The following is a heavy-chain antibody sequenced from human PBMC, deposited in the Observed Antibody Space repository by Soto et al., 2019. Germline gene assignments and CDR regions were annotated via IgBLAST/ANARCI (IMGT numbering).Heavy chain of an antibody. Sequence: PGGSLRLSCAASGFSFSSYAMSWVRQAPGKGLEWVSTIGGSGGSTHYAESVKGRFTISGDTSKNTLYLQLNSLRAEDAAVYYCAKDQYCSGGVCYGMDVWGQGTTVTVSS. J-gene: IGHJ6*02. D-gene: IGHD2-15*01. V-gene: IGHV3-23*01. CDR3: AKDQYCSGGVCYGMDV. CDR2: IGGSGGST. CDR1: GFSFSSYA.